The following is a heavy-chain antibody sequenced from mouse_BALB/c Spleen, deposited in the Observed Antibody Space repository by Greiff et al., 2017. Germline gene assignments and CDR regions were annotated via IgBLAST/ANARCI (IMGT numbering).Heavy chain of an antibody. CDR3: ARDRDSYGYGGMDY. Sequence: EVQLVESGGGLVQPGGSLKLSCAASGFTFSSYGMSWVRQTPDKRLELVATINSNGGSTYYPDSVKGRFTISRDNAKNTLYLQMSSLKSEDAAMYYCARDRDSYGYGGMDYWGQGTSVTVSS. V-gene: IGHV5-6-3*01. CDR1: GFTFSSYG. D-gene: IGHD1-2*01. J-gene: IGHJ4*01. CDR2: INSNGGST.